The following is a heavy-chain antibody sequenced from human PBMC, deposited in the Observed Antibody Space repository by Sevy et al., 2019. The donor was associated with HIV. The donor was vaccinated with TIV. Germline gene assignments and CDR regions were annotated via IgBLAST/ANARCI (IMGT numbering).Heavy chain of an antibody. CDR1: GFTFGDYA. Sequence: GGSLRLSCTASGFTFGDYAMSWVRQAPGKGLEWVGFIRSKAYGGTTEYAASVKGRFTISRDDSKSIAYLQMNSLKTEDTAVYYCTRDRVEVRGVIIHYYYYYYMDVWGKGTTVTVSS. D-gene: IGHD3-10*01. V-gene: IGHV3-49*04. CDR2: IRSKAYGGTT. CDR3: TRDRVEVRGVIIHYYYYYYMDV. J-gene: IGHJ6*03.